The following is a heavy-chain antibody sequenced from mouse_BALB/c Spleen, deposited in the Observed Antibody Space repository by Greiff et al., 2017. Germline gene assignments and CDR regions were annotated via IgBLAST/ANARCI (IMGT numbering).Heavy chain of an antibody. CDR3: VRERDYRYDVNYFDY. J-gene: IGHJ2*01. V-gene: IGHV10S3*01. D-gene: IGHD2-14*01. Sequence: EVKLVETGGGLVQPKGSLKLSCAASGFTFNTNAMNWVRQAPGKGLEWVARIRSKSNNYATYYADSVKDRFTISRDDSQSMLYLQMNNLKTEDTAMYYCVRERDYRYDVNYFDYWGQGTTLTVSS. CDR2: IRSKSNNYAT. CDR1: GFTFNTNA.